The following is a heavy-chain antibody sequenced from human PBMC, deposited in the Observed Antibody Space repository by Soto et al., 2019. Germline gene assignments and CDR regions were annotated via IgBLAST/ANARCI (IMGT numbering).Heavy chain of an antibody. V-gene: IGHV3-21*01. CDR2: ISSSSSYI. Sequence: WGSLRLSCSASGFTFSSYSMNWFRQAPGKGLEWVSSISSSSSYIYYADSVKGRFTISRDNAKNSLYLQMNSLRAEDTAVYYCARVLRFLEWPYYFDYWGQGTLVTVSS. CDR1: GFTFSSYS. D-gene: IGHD3-3*01. CDR3: ARVLRFLEWPYYFDY. J-gene: IGHJ4*02.